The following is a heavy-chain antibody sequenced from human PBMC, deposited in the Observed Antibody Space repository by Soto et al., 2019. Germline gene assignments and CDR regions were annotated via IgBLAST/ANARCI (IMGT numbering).Heavy chain of an antibody. CDR3: ARDQTGYSCYDWNSYYYGIYV. J-gene: IGHJ6*02. D-gene: IGHD5-12*01. CDR1: GDSVSSNSAA. CDR2: TYYRSKWYN. Sequence: SQTLSLTYAISGDSVSSNSAAWNCIRQSPSRGLEWLGRTYYRSKWYNDYAVSVKSRITSNPDTSKNQFSLQLNSVTPEETAANFCARDQTGYSCYDWNSYYYGIYVWAQGTTVTVSS. V-gene: IGHV6-1*01.